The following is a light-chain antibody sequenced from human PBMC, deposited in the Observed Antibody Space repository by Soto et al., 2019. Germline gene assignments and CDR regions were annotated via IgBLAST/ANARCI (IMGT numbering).Light chain of an antibody. Sequence: EILMTQSPATLSVSPGKRATLSCRASQSVSSNLAWYQQKPGQAPRLLFYGASTRATGIPARFSGSGSGTEITLTISSLQSEDFAVYYCQQYNNWPRTFGQGTKVEIK. CDR2: GAS. CDR3: QQYNNWPRT. J-gene: IGKJ1*01. V-gene: IGKV3-15*01. CDR1: QSVSSN.